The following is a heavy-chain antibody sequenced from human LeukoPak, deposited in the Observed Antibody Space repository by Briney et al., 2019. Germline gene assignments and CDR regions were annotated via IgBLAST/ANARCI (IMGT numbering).Heavy chain of an antibody. D-gene: IGHD3-22*01. J-gene: IGHJ3*02. CDR1: GGSIDTYY. CDR2: VFHTGST. V-gene: IGHV4-59*01. CDR3: ARARNYYDSSDYYYEGDAFDI. Sequence: SETLSLTCTVSGGSIDTYYWNWIRQPPGKGLEWIGYVFHTGSTNYNPSLKSRVTISVDTSKNQFSLKLTSVTAADTAVYYCARARNYYDSSDYYYEGDAFDIWGQGTMVTVSS.